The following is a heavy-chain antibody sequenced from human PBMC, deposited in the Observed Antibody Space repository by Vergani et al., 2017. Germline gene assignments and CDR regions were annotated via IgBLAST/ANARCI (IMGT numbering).Heavy chain of an antibody. V-gene: IGHV3-15*01. J-gene: IGHJ4*02. CDR2: IKSKTDGGTT. CDR3: TTTVRGVDRAFDY. CDR1: GFTFSNAW. Sequence: VQLVESGGGLVKPGGSLRLSCAASGFTFSNAWMSWVRQAPGKGLEWFGRIKSKTDGGTTDYAAPVKGRFTISRDDSKNTLYLQMNSLKTEDTAVYYCTTTVRGVDRAFDYWGQGTLVTVSS. D-gene: IGHD3-10*01.